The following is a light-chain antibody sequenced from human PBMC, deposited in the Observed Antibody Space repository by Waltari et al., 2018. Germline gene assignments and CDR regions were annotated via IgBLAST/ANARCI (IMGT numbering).Light chain of an antibody. Sequence: DIQMTQSPSTLSASVGDRVTLTCRASQSISSWLAWYQQKPGKAPNFLIYKASSLQSGVPSRFSGSGSGTEFTLTISSLQPDDFATYYCQQYNSYPWTFGQGTKVEIK. V-gene: IGKV1-5*03. CDR2: KAS. CDR3: QQYNSYPWT. CDR1: QSISSW. J-gene: IGKJ1*01.